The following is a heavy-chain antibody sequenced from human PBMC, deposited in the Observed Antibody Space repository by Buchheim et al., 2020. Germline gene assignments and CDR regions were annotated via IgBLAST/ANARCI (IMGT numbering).Heavy chain of an antibody. D-gene: IGHD6-13*01. V-gene: IGHV1-2*04. Sequence: QVQLVQSGAEVKKPGASVKVSCKASGYTFTGYYMHWVRQAPGQGLEWMGWINPNSGGTNYAQKFQGWVTMTRDTPISTAYMELSRLRSDDTAVYYCARERSRAALHRKSYYYYGMDVWGQGTT. J-gene: IGHJ6*02. CDR1: GYTFTGYY. CDR3: ARERSRAALHRKSYYYYGMDV. CDR2: INPNSGGT.